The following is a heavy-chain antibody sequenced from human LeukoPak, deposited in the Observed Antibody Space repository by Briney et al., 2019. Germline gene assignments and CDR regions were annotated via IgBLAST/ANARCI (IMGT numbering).Heavy chain of an antibody. CDR3: ASKPYYYDSSGFQYYFDY. CDR2: INPHSGGR. CDR1: GYSFTDYY. J-gene: IGHJ4*02. D-gene: IGHD3-22*01. V-gene: IGHV1-2*02. Sequence: GASVKVSCKASGYSFTDYYIHWVRQAPGQGLEWMGWINPHSGGRNLAQKFQGRVTMTRDTSITTAYLELSGLTSDDTAMYYCASKPYYYDSSGFQYYFDYWGQGTLVTVSS.